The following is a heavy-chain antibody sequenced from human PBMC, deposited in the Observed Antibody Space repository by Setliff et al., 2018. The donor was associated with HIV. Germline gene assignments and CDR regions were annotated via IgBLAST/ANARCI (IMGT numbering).Heavy chain of an antibody. V-gene: IGHV3-23*01. CDR2: ISSTDGDT. Sequence: PGESLKISCAASGFTFSTYAMSWVRQAPGKGLEWVSAISSTDGDTYYADSVKGRFTVSRDDSKNTLYLQMNSLRAEDTAVYYCAKDRGAVPGTKDFWGQGTLVTVSS. CDR3: AKDRGAVPGTKDF. J-gene: IGHJ4*02. D-gene: IGHD6-19*01. CDR1: GFTFSTYA.